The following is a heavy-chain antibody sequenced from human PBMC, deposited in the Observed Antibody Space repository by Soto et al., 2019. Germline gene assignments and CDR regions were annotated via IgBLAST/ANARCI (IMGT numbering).Heavy chain of an antibody. CDR2: ITGAGGST. CDR3: TKGHSDSFGNYDHFGMDV. CDR1: GFTFDNYG. Sequence: GGSLRLSCAASGFTFDNYGMSWVRQAPGKGLEWIGAITGAGGSTYNADSVKGRFTISRDNSKKTVYLQVDSLRVEDTAVYYCTKGHSDSFGNYDHFGMDVWGQGTTVTAP. J-gene: IGHJ6*02. D-gene: IGHD4-4*01. V-gene: IGHV3-23*01.